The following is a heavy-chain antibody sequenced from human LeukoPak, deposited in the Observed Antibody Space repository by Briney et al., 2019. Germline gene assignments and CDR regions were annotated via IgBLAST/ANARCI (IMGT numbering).Heavy chain of an antibody. CDR3: TRGPNDNLWSGSGTYYYMGV. CDR1: GYTFSSHD. D-gene: IGHD3-3*01. Sequence: ASVKVSCKPSGYTFSSHDFNWVREATGQGLEWMGWMNPKTGGTGYAQKFQGRVTMTRDTSIGTAYMELSSLTSEDTAIYYCTRGPNDNLWSGSGTYYYMGVWGEGTTVTVSS. J-gene: IGHJ6*03. CDR2: MNPKTGGT. V-gene: IGHV1-8*01.